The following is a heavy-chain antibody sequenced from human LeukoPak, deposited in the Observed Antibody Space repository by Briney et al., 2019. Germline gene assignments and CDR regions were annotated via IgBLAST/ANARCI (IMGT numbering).Heavy chain of an antibody. J-gene: IGHJ6*04. Sequence: ASVKVSCKVSGYTLTELSMHWVRQAPGKGLEWMGGFDPEDGETIYAQKFQGRVTMTEDTSTDTAYMELSSLRSEYTAVYYCATAGGYCSSTSCYYYVVDVWGKGTTVTVSS. V-gene: IGHV1-24*01. CDR1: GYTLTELS. CDR3: ATAGGYCSSTSCYYYVVDV. CDR2: FDPEDGET. D-gene: IGHD2-2*01.